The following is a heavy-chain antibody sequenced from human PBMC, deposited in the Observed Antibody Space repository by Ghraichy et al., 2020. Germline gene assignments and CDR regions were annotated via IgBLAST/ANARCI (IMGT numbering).Heavy chain of an antibody. CDR3: ARFRPGAITIFHHNYYYGVDV. D-gene: IGHD3-3*01. J-gene: IGHJ6*02. V-gene: IGHV4-31*03. Sequence: SETQSLTCTVSGGSISSGGHYWTWIRQNPGKGLEWIGYIYYSGDTYHNPSLKSRITISVDTSKNQFSLKLNSVTAADTAVYYCARFRPGAITIFHHNYYYGVDVWGQGTAVTVSS. CDR2: IYYSGDT. CDR1: GGSISSGGHY.